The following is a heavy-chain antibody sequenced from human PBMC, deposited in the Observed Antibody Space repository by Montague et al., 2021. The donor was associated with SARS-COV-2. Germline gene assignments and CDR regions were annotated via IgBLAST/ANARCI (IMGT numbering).Heavy chain of an antibody. CDR1: GLSLSTSGMC. CDR2: IDWDDDK. J-gene: IGHJ3*01. CDR3: ARIWGATRGYAFDV. Sequence: PALVKPTQTLTLPCTFSGLSLSTSGMCVSWIRQPPGKALEWLALIDWDDDKYYSTSLKTRLTISKVTSKNQVVLTMTNMDPVDTATYYCARIWGATRGYAFDVWGQGTMVTVSS. D-gene: IGHD1-26*01. V-gene: IGHV2-70*01.